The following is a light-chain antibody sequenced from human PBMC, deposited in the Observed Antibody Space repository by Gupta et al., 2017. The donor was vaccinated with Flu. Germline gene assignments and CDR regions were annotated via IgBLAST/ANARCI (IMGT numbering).Light chain of an antibody. J-gene: IGKJ4*01. Sequence: DIVMTQSPLSLPVTPGEPASISCRSSQSLLHSNGYNYLDCYLQKPGQSPLLLIYLGSNRSSGLHGRSSSSASGTEIRLRSRMVDAEDGVVYGIKGALETRYTFGGGTKLEIK. CDR3: KGALETRYT. CDR1: QSLLHSNGYNY. CDR2: LGS. V-gene: IGKV2-28*01.